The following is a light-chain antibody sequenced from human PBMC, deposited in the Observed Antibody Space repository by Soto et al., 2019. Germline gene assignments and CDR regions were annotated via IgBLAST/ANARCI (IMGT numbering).Light chain of an antibody. CDR2: DAS. CDR3: QEDNTWLWT. CDR1: QSVSRN. V-gene: IGKV3-15*01. J-gene: IGKJ1*01. Sequence: EIVMTQSPATLSVSPGERATLSCRASQSVSRNVAWYQKKPGQAPRLLIHDASSRTNAISLRFSGSGSGTEFTLTISSLQSEDLPLYNCQEDNTWLWTFGQGTKVEIK.